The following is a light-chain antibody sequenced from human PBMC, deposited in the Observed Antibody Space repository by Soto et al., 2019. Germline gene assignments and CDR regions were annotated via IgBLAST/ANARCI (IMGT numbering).Light chain of an antibody. J-gene: IGLJ3*02. V-gene: IGLV1-47*01. CDR3: AAWDDNVSGV. CDR1: SSNIGTNY. Sequence: QSVLTQPPSASGTPGQRVTISCSGSSSNIGTNYVSWYQHFPGTAPKLLIYRNNQRPSGVPDRFSGSKSGTSASLAISGLRAEDEADYYCAAWDDNVSGVFGGGTKLTVL. CDR2: RNN.